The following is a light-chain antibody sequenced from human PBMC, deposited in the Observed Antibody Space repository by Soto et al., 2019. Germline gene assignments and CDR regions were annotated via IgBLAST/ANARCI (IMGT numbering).Light chain of an antibody. CDR3: QQLNSYPPGT. V-gene: IGKV1-9*01. CDR1: QGISSY. Sequence: IQLTQSPSSLSASVGDRVTITCRASQGISSYLAWYQQKPGKAPKLLIYAASTLQSGVPSRFSGSGSGTDFTLTISSLQPEDFATYYCQQLNSYPPGTFGQGTKVDFK. CDR2: AAS. J-gene: IGKJ2*02.